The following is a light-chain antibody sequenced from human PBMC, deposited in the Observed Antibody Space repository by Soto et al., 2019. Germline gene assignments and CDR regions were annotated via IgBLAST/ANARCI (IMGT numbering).Light chain of an antibody. CDR2: GAS. J-gene: IGKJ4*02. CDR1: QTITTN. V-gene: IGKV3-15*01. CDR3: QQYNNWPLT. Sequence: EIVMTQSPATLSVSPGERATLSCRASQTITTNLAWYQLKPGQAPRLPIYGASTRATGIPARFSGSGSGTEFTLTISSLQSEDFAVYYCQQYNNWPLTFGGGTKVEIK.